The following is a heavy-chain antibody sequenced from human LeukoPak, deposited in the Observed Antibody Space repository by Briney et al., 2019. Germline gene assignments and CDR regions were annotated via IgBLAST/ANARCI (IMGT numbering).Heavy chain of an antibody. J-gene: IGHJ4*02. CDR1: GDSVSSDSSA. Sequence: SQTLSLTCAISGDSVSSDSSAWNWIRQSPSRGLEWLVRTYYRSKWINDYAVSLKGRITINPDTSKNQFSLQLNSVSPEDTAVYYCARNYRPDFDCWGQGTLVTVSS. V-gene: IGHV6-1*01. CDR2: TYYRSKWIN. D-gene: IGHD1-7*01. CDR3: ARNYRPDFDC.